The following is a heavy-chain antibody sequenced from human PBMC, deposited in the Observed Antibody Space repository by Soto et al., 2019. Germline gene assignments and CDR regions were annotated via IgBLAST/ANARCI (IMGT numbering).Heavy chain of an antibody. V-gene: IGHV3-64*01. CDR2: ISRNGGST. J-gene: IGHJ4*02. D-gene: IGHD3-10*01. Sequence: EVQLVESGGGLVQPGGSLRLSCAASGFTFSSYAMHWVRQAPGKGLEYVSAISRNGGSTYYANSVKGRFTISRDNSRNTLYLQMGSLRAEDMAVYYCARKKGITMIRGVILGSLDYWGQGTLVIVSS. CDR1: GFTFSSYA. CDR3: ARKKGITMIRGVILGSLDY.